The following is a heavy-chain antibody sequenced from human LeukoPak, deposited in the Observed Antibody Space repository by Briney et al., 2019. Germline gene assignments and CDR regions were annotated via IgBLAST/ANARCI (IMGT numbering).Heavy chain of an antibody. CDR3: ARQAYCGGDCYLGGFDY. D-gene: IGHD2-21*02. V-gene: IGHV4-59*08. CDR2: IYYSGST. CDR1: GGSISSYY. Sequence: SETLSLTCTVSGGSISSYYWSWIRQPPGKGLEWIGYIYYSGSTNYNPSLKSRVTISVDTSKNQFSLKLSSVTAADTAVYYCARQAYCGGDCYLGGFDYWGQGTLVTVSS. J-gene: IGHJ4*02.